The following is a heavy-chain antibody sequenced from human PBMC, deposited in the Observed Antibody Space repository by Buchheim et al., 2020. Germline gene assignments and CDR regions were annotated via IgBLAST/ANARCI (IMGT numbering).Heavy chain of an antibody. J-gene: IGHJ6*03. V-gene: IGHV3-33*01. Sequence: QVQLVESGGGVVQPGRSLRLSCAASGFTFSSYGMHWVRQAPGKGLEWVAVIWYDGSNKYYADSVKGRFTISRDNSKHTLYLQMNSLRAEDTAVYYCARDWSVSHYYYYYYMDVWGKGTT. CDR3: ARDWSVSHYYYYYYMDV. CDR2: IWYDGSNK. CDR1: GFTFSSYG.